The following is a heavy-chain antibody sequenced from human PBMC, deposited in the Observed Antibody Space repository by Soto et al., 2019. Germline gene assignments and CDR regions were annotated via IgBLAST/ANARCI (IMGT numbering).Heavy chain of an antibody. CDR3: ARGGVKGTTSRGQVYN. V-gene: IGHV3-11*06. CDR2: ISSSGDST. D-gene: IGHD1-7*01. Sequence: QVQVVESGGGLVKPGGSLRLSCAASGFTFSDYYMSWIRQAPGKGLEWVSFISSSGDSTKYADSVKGRFTISRDNAKNSLHLQLNSLRAEDTAVYYCARGGVKGTTSRGQVYNWGQGTLVTVSS. CDR1: GFTFSDYY. J-gene: IGHJ4*02.